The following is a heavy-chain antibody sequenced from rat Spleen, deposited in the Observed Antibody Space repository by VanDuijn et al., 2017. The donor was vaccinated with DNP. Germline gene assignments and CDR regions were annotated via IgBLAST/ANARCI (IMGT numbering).Heavy chain of an antibody. Sequence: EVQLVESGGGLVQPGRSLKLSCAASGFTFRNYGIHWIRQAPTKGLEWVAAISPSGDITYYRDSMKGRFTISRDNAKSTLYLQMDSLRSEDTATYYCVGFAYWGQGTLVTVSS. CDR3: VGFAY. V-gene: IGHV5-19*01. CDR1: GFTFRNYG. CDR2: ISPSGDIT. J-gene: IGHJ3*01.